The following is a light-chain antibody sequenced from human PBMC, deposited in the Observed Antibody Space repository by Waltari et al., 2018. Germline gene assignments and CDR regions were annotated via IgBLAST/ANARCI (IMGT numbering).Light chain of an antibody. CDR3: VLYMGGGIM. CDR2: STN. V-gene: IGLV8-61*01. Sequence: QTVVTQEPSLSVSPVGPVTLTCGLISGSVSPSYSPGWYQQTPGQAPRPLIYSTNTRSSGVPDRFSGSILENKAALTSAGAQADDECDYHCVLYMGGGIMFGGGTKLTVL. CDR1: SGSVSPSYS. J-gene: IGLJ3*02.